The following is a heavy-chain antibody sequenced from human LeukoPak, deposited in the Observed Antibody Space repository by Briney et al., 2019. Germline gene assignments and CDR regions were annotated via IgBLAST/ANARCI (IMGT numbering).Heavy chain of an antibody. J-gene: IGHJ4*02. CDR2: ISHSGNL. V-gene: IGHV4-4*01. Sequence: TXXLTCAVSXXXXXXXXWWXWXRQPPGKXXEWIGEISHSGNLNYNPSLKSRVTISLDTSNNQFSLKLSFVTTADTAVYFCVRGPTRYYFDYWGQGTLVTVSS. D-gene: IGHD1-1*01. CDR3: VRGPTRYYFDY. CDR1: XXXXXXXXW.